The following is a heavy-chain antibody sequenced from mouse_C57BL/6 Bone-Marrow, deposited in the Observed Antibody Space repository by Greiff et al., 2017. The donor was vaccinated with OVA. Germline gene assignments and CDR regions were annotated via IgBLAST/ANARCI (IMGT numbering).Heavy chain of an antibody. CDR3: ASLHPAWFAY. J-gene: IGHJ3*01. Sequence: EVMLVDSGGGLVKPGGSLKLSCAASGFTFSSYTMSWVRQTPEKRLEWVATISGGGGNTYYPDSVKGRFTISRDNAKNTLYLQMSSLRSEDTALYYCASLHPAWFAYWGQGTLVTVSA. V-gene: IGHV5-9*01. CDR2: ISGGGGNT. CDR1: GFTFSSYT. D-gene: IGHD1-2*01.